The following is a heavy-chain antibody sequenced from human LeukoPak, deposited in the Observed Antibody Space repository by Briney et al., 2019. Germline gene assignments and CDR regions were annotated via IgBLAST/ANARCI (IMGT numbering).Heavy chain of an antibody. CDR2: INQDGSEN. Sequence: PGGSLRLSCAASGFTFSSYGMHWVRQAPGKGLEWVANINQDGSENHYVDSVKGRFTISRDNAKNSVFVQMNGLRVEDTAVYYCVRAGGSGWSDFWGQGTLVTVSS. D-gene: IGHD6-13*01. CDR1: GFTFSSYG. V-gene: IGHV3-7*01. J-gene: IGHJ4*02. CDR3: VRAGGSGWSDF.